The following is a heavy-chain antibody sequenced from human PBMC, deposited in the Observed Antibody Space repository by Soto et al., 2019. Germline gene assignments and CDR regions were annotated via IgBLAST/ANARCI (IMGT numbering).Heavy chain of an antibody. CDR2: ISYDGSLQ. V-gene: IGHV3-30*03. Sequence: QAQLVESGGGVVQPGRSLRLSCAASEFAFSSYGMHLVRQAPGTGLEWVAVISYDGSLQHYADSVKGRFTISRDNSKNMVLLQMRSLRAEDTAVYYCVSDRVYCHASDPHSWGQRTLVSVSS. D-gene: IGHD6-13*01. CDR3: VSDRVYCHASDPHS. J-gene: IGHJ4*02. CDR1: EFAFSSYG.